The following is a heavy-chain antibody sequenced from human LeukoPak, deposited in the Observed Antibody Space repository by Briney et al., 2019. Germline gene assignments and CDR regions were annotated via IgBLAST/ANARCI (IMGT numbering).Heavy chain of an antibody. CDR1: GGSLSGYY. J-gene: IGHJ5*02. CDR2: INHSGST. CDR3: ARGIAVAGVGWFDP. V-gene: IGHV4-34*01. D-gene: IGHD6-13*01. Sequence: SETLSLTCAVYGGSLSGYYWSWIRQPPGKGLEWIGEINHSGSTNYNPSLKRRVTISVDTSKNQFCLKLSSVTAADTAVYYCARGIAVAGVGWFDPWGQGTLVTVSS.